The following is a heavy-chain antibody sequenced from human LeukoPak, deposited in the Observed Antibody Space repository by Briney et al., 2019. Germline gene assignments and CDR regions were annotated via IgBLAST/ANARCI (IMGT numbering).Heavy chain of an antibody. J-gene: IGHJ6*03. Sequence: SETLSLTCTVSGGSISSYYWSWIRQPPGKGLEWIGYIYYSGSTNYNPSLKSRVTISVDTSKNQFSLKLSSVTAADTAVYYCARAIIVVVPAATRYYYMDVWGKGTTVTVSS. D-gene: IGHD2-2*01. V-gene: IGHV4-59*01. CDR1: GGSISSYY. CDR3: ARAIIVVVPAATRYYYMDV. CDR2: IYYSGST.